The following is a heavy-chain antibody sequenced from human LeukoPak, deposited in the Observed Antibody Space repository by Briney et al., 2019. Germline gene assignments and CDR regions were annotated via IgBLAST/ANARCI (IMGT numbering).Heavy chain of an antibody. CDR2: VDHSGNT. D-gene: IGHD3-22*01. V-gene: IGHV4-34*01. Sequence: SETLSLTCAVYGGSFSGYYWSWIRQPPGKGLEWIGEVDHSGNTKYKPSLKSRVTISVDTSKNQFSLKLSSVTAADTAVYYCARRYDGSGYVYYYYYYALDVWGQGTTVPVSS. CDR1: GGSFSGYY. J-gene: IGHJ6*02. CDR3: ARRYDGSGYVYYYYYYALDV.